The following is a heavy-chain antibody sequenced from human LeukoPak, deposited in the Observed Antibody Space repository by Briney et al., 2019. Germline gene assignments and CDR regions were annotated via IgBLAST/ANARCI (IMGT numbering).Heavy chain of an antibody. CDR3: AKDGNEWLLSNWFDP. V-gene: IGHV3-9*01. D-gene: IGHD3-3*01. Sequence: PGGSLRLSCAASGFTFDDYAMHWVRQAPGKGLEWVSGISWNSGSIGYADSVKGRFIISRDNAKNSLYLQMNSLRAEDTALYYCAKDGNEWLLSNWFDPWGQGTLVTVSS. J-gene: IGHJ5*02. CDR2: ISWNSGSI. CDR1: GFTFDDYA.